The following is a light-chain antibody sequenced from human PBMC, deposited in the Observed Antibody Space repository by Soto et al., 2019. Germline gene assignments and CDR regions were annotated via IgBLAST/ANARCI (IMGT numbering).Light chain of an antibody. J-gene: IGKJ4*01. Sequence: DSQMTQSPSSLSASRGDIITITCRASQDIRTSLAWYQQKPGKVPKLLIYAASTLLTGVPSRFSVSGSGTDFTLTISSLQPEDVATYSCQQYNSAPLTFGGGTEVEIK. CDR1: QDIRTS. CDR3: QQYNSAPLT. V-gene: IGKV1-27*01. CDR2: AAS.